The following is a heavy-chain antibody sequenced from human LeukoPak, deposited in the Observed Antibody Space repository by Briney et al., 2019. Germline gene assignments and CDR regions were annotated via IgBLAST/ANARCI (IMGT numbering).Heavy chain of an antibody. V-gene: IGHV4-34*01. Sequence: PSETLSLTCAVYGGSFSGYYWSWIRQPPGKGLEWIGEINHSGSTNYNPSLKSRVTISVDTSKNQFSLSLSAVTAADTAVYYCARDGAVDILTGYGAFDMWGQGTMVTVSS. CDR1: GGSFSGYY. CDR3: ARDGAVDILTGYGAFDM. CDR2: INHSGST. J-gene: IGHJ3*02. D-gene: IGHD3-9*01.